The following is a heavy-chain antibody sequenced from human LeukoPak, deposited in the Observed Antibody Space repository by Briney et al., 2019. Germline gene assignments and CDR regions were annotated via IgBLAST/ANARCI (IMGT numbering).Heavy chain of an antibody. V-gene: IGHV3-23*01. CDR2: ISGSGGST. D-gene: IGHD3-3*01. CDR3: AKVLLRSGYYHTSGFDY. J-gene: IGHJ4*02. Sequence: PGGSLRLSCAASGFTFSSYAMSWVRQAPGKGLEWVSAISGSGGSTYYADSVKGRFTISRDNSKNTLYLQMNSLRAEDTAVYYCAKVLLRSGYYHTSGFDYWGQGTLVTVSS. CDR1: GFTFSSYA.